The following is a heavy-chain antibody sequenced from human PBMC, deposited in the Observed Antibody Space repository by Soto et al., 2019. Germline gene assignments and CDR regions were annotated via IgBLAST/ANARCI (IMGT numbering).Heavy chain of an antibody. CDR1: GVPISGSDYH. CDR2: IFPSGAT. V-gene: IGHV4-30-4*01. D-gene: IGHD5-18*01. CDR3: ARGSAAKRYFDL. J-gene: IGHJ2*01. Sequence: QVQLEESGPGLVKPSQTLSLMCTVSGVPISGSDYHWSWIRQSPGKGLEWIGYIFPSGATHYNSSLGSRITMSVETSKSQFSLRLTAVTAADTAVYFCARGSAAKRYFDLWGRGTLVTASS.